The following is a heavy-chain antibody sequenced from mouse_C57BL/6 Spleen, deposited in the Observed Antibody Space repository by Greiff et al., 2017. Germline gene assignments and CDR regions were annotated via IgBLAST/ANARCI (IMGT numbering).Heavy chain of an antibody. Sequence: VQLQQSGPGLVQPSQRLSITCTVSGFSLTSYGVHWVRQSPGKGLEWLGVIWRGGSTDYNAAFMSRLSITKDNSKSQVFFKMNSLQADDTAIYYCAKNRGDGYDAWFAYWGQGTLVTVSA. D-gene: IGHD2-2*01. V-gene: IGHV2-5*01. CDR2: IWRGGST. CDR3: AKNRGDGYDAWFAY. CDR1: GFSLTSYG. J-gene: IGHJ3*01.